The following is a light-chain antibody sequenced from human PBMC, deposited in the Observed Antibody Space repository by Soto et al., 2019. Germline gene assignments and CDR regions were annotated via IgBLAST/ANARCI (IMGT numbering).Light chain of an antibody. J-gene: IGKJ2*01. CDR2: GAS. V-gene: IGKV1-39*01. Sequence: DIQMTQSPSSLSASVGDRVTLTCRASHTIATYLNWYQQKAGKVPEVLIYGASTLQVGVPSRFTGSGYGTDFTLTINNVQPEDFATYYGQQFYYYAHTFGQGTKLEVK. CDR1: HTIATY. CDR3: QQFYYYAHT.